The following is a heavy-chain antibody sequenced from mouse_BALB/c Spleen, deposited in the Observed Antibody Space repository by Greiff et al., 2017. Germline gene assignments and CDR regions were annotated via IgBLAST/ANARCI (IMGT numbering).Heavy chain of an antibody. CDR2: ISYSGST. V-gene: IGHV3-2*02. D-gene: IGHD2-3*01. J-gene: IGHJ4*01. Sequence: VQLKESGPGLVKPSQSLSLTCTVTGYSITSDYAWNWIRQFPGNKLEWMGYISYSGSTSYNPSLKSRISITRDTSKNQFFLQLNSVTTEDTATYYCARVYDYYAMDYWGQGTSVTVSS. CDR1: GYSITSDYA. CDR3: ARVYDYYAMDY.